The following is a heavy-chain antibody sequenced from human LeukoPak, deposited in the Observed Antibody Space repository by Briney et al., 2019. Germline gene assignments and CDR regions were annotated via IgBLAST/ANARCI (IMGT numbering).Heavy chain of an antibody. Sequence: ATVKVSCKASGYTFTSYDFNWVRQATGQRPEWMGWMSPNSGDTGYAQKFQDRVTMTRNTSISTAYMELSSLRSDDTAVYYCARGPPNWGYDYWGPGTLVTVSS. CDR3: ARGPPNWGYDY. CDR1: GYTFTSYD. D-gene: IGHD7-27*01. CDR2: MSPNSGDT. J-gene: IGHJ4*02. V-gene: IGHV1-8*01.